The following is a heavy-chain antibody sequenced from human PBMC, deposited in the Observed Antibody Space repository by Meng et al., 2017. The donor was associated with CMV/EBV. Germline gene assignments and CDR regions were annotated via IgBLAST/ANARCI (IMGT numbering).Heavy chain of an antibody. V-gene: IGHV3-30*02. CDR3: AKDTGFGGYFDY. J-gene: IGHJ4*02. CDR2: IRYDGSNK. CDR1: GFTFSSDG. D-gene: IGHD3-16*01. Sequence: QGQLVESGGGVVQPGGSLRLSCAASGFTFSSDGMHWVRQAPGKGLGWVSFIRYDGSNKYYADSVKGRFTISRDNSKNTLYLQMNSLRAEDTAVYYCAKDTGFGGYFDYWGQGTLVTVSS.